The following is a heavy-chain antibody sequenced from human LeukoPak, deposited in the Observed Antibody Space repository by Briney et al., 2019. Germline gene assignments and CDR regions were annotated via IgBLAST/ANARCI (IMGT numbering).Heavy chain of an antibody. Sequence: GGSLRLSYAASGFTFSSYAMSWVRQAPGKGLEWVSAISGSGGSTFYADSVKGRFTISRDDSKNTLYLQMNSLRVEDTAVYYCAKGRGYSSDRFFDYWGQGTLVTVSS. CDR2: ISGSGGST. CDR1: GFTFSSYA. CDR3: AKGRGYSSDRFFDY. V-gene: IGHV3-23*01. J-gene: IGHJ4*02. D-gene: IGHD6-19*01.